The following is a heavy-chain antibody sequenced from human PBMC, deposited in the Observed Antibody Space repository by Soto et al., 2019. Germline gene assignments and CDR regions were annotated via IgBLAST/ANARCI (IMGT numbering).Heavy chain of an antibody. CDR2: ISYDGSNK. J-gene: IGHJ4*02. V-gene: IGHV3-30*18. D-gene: IGHD5-12*01. CDR3: AKTYSGYDFGY. Sequence: PGGSLRLSCAASGFTFSSYGMHWVRQAPGKGLEWVAVISYDGSNKYYADSVKGRFTISRDNSKNTLYLQMNSLRAEDTAVYYCAKTYSGYDFGYWGQGTLVTVSS. CDR1: GFTFSSYG.